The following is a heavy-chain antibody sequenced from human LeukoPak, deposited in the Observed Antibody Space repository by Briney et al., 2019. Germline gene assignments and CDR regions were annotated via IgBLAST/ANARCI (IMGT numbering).Heavy chain of an antibody. Sequence: PSETLSLTCAVSGYSISSGCYWGWIRQPPGKGLEWIGSIHYSGSTYYNPSLKSRITISGDTSNQFSLKLASVTAADTAMYYCARLSIAADGGFWGQGTLVTVSS. V-gene: IGHV4-38-2*01. CDR1: GYSISSGCY. CDR2: IHYSGST. J-gene: IGHJ4*02. D-gene: IGHD6-13*01. CDR3: ARLSIAADGGF.